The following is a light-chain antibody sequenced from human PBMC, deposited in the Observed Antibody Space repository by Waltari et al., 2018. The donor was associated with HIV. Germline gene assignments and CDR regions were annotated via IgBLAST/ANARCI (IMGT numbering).Light chain of an antibody. Sequence: EIVLTQSPGTLSLSPGEGATLSCRASQSLPSNYLAWYLHKPGQAPRLLIYGASFRATGIPDRFSGSGSGTDFTLTISRLEPEDFATYFCQQYGSSATFGPGTKVD. CDR1: QSLPSNY. J-gene: IGKJ3*01. V-gene: IGKV3-20*01. CDR2: GAS. CDR3: QQYGSSAT.